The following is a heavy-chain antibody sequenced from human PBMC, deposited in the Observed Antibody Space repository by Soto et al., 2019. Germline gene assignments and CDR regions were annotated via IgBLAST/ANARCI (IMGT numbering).Heavy chain of an antibody. CDR2: VSPKSGNT. V-gene: IGHV1-18*01. J-gene: IGHJ1*01. Sequence: QIQLVQSGAEVKKPGASVKVSCKASGYNFFDYGVSWVRQAPGQGLEWMGCVSPKSGNTDYARKVQGRVTMTTDISTSTAYRELRGLISDDTGVYYCARGRTVSSIGPLLVWGQETLVRVSS. D-gene: IGHD1-1*01. CDR3: ARGRTVSSIGPLLV. CDR1: GYNFFDYG.